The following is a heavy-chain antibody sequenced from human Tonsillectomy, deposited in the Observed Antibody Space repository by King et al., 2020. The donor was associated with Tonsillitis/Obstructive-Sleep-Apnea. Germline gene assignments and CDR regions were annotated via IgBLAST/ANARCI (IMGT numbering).Heavy chain of an antibody. J-gene: IGHJ2*01. Sequence: VQLVESGGGVVQPGRSLRLSCAASGFTFSSYGMHWVRQAPGKGLEWVAVISYDGSNKYYADSVKGRFTISRDNSNNTLYLQMNSLRAEDTAVYYCAKERGPLLRYRYCDLWGRGSLVTASS. D-gene: IGHD2-15*01. V-gene: IGHV3-30*18. CDR1: GFTFSSYG. CDR2: ISYDGSNK. CDR3: AKERGPLLRYRYCDL.